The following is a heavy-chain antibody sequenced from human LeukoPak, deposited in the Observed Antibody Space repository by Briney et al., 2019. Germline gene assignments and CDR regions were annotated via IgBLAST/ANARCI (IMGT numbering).Heavy chain of an antibody. V-gene: IGHV1-46*01. D-gene: IGHD6-19*01. CDR2: INPSGGST. CDR1: GYTFTSYY. J-gene: IGHJ4*02. Sequence: GASVKVSCTASGYTFTSYYMHWVRQGPGQGLEWMGIINPSGGSTSYAQKFQGRVTMTRDTSTSTVYMELSSLRSENTAVYYCARDRAVAGYGPWDYWGQGTLVTVSS. CDR3: ARDRAVAGYGPWDY.